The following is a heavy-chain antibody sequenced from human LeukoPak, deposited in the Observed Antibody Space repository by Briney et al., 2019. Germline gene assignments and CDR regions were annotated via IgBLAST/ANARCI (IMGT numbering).Heavy chain of an antibody. V-gene: IGHV3-30*04. Sequence: PGGSLRLSCAASGFTFSSHPMHWVRQAPGKGLGWVAVISFDGSHKYYADSVTGRFTISRDNSKNTLYLQMDSLRTDDTAMYYCARDFGITWAQYYFDYWGQGTLVTVSS. J-gene: IGHJ4*02. CDR3: ARDFGITWAQYYFDY. CDR2: ISFDGSHK. CDR1: GFTFSSHP. D-gene: IGHD3-10*01.